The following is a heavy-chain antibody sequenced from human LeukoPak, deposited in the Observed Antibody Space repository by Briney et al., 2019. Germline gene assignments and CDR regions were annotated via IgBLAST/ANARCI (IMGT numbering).Heavy chain of an antibody. CDR1: GFTFSSYA. CDR3: AKHNDCWSVSNWFDP. V-gene: IGHV3-23*01. D-gene: IGHD3-3*01. Sequence: GGSLRLSCAASGFTFSSYAMSWVRQAPGKGLEWVSSISGSGGTTYYADPVKGRFTISRDNSKNTLYLQMDSLRAEDTALYYCAKHNDCWSVSNWFDPWGQGTLVIVSS. J-gene: IGHJ5*02. CDR2: ISGSGGTT.